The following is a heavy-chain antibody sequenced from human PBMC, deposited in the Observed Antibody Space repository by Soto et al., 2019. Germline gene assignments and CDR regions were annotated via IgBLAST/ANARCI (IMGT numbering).Heavy chain of an antibody. V-gene: IGHV4-34*01. CDR2: INHSGST. CDR3: DYGGHYGMDV. J-gene: IGHJ6*02. Sequence: QVQLQQWGAGLLKPSETLSLTCAVYGGSFSGYYWCWIRQPPGKGLEWIGEINHSGSTNYNPSLKSRVTISVDTSKNQFSLMLSSVTAADTAVSYCDYGGHYGMDVWGQGTTVTVSS. CDR1: GGSFSGYY. D-gene: IGHD4-17*01.